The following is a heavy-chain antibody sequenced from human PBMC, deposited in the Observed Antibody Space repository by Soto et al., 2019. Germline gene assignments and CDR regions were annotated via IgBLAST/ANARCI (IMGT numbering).Heavy chain of an antibody. Sequence: QLQLQESGPGLVKPSETLSLTCTVSGGSISSSSYYWGWIRQPPGKGLEWIGSIYYSGSTYYNPSLKSRVTIPVDTSKIQFSRKLSSVTAADTAVYYCARLAVYSRGWYVPVSLFDYRGQGTLVTVSS. V-gene: IGHV4-39*01. CDR2: IYYSGST. CDR1: GGSISSSSYY. D-gene: IGHD6-19*01. CDR3: ARLAVYSRGWYVPVSLFDY. J-gene: IGHJ4*02.